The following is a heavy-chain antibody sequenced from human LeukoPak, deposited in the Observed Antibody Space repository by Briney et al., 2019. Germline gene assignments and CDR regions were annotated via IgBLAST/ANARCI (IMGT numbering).Heavy chain of an antibody. D-gene: IGHD2-15*01. CDR3: ASAVVVVFRGYYGMDV. J-gene: IGHJ6*02. Sequence: ASVKVSCKASGGTFSSYAISWVRQAPGQGLEWMGRIIPILGIANYAQKFQGRVTITADKSTSTAYMELSSLRSEDTAVYYCASAVVVVFRGYYGMDVWGQGTTVTVSS. CDR2: IIPILGIA. V-gene: IGHV1-69*04. CDR1: GGTFSSYA.